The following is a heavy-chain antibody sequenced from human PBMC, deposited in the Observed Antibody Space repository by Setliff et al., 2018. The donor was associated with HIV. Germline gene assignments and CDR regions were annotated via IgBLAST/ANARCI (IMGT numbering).Heavy chain of an antibody. CDR2: INHSGRT. V-gene: IGHV4-34*01. D-gene: IGHD5-18*01. J-gene: IGHJ1*01. CDR3: ARGGYSYGFGRHRAYFQY. CDR1: GGSFSDYY. Sequence: PSETLSLTCAVYGGSFSDYYWSWIRQPPGKGLEWIGEINHSGRTIQSPSLGSRVTISIDTSKNQFSLKLSSVTAADTAVFYCARGGYSYGFGRHRAYFQYWGQGTQVTVSS.